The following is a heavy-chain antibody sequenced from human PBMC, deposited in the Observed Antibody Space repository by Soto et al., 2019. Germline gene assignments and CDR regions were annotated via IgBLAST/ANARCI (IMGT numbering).Heavy chain of an antibody. CDR1: GGSISSGGYS. V-gene: IGHV4-30-2*01. J-gene: IGHJ4*02. CDR2: IYHSGST. D-gene: IGHD4-17*01. Sequence: QLQLQESGSGLVKPSQTLSLTCAVSGGSISSGGYSWSWIRQPPGKGLEWIGYIYHSGSTYYNPSLRRRVXVXVXXSKNQFSLKLSSVTAADTAVYYCASAMTTVTTIDYWGQGTLVTVSS. CDR3: ASAMTTVTTIDY.